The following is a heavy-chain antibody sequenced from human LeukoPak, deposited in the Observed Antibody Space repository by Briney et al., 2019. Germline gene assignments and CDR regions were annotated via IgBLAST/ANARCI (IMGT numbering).Heavy chain of an antibody. Sequence: PSETLSLTCAVYGGSFSSYYWGWIRQPPGKGLEWIGSIYYSGSTYYNPSLKSRVTISVDTSKNQFSLKLSSVTAADTAVYYCARPFDYWGQGTLVTVSS. CDR1: GGSFSSYY. CDR3: ARPFDY. J-gene: IGHJ4*02. CDR2: IYYSGST. V-gene: IGHV4-39*01.